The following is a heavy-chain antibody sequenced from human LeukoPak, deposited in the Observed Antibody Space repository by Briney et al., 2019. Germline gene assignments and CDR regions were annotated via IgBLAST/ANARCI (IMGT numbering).Heavy chain of an antibody. CDR1: GFTFSNAW. CDR2: IKSKTDGGTT. Sequence: GGSLRLSCAASGFTFSNAWMSWVRQAPGKGLEWDGRIKSKTDGGTTDYAAPVKGRFTISRDDSKNTLYLQMNSLKTEDTAVYYCTTVSSTRGGYYYYYYMDVWGKGTTVTVSS. J-gene: IGHJ6*03. D-gene: IGHD3-10*01. V-gene: IGHV3-15*01. CDR3: TTVSSTRGGYYYYYYMDV.